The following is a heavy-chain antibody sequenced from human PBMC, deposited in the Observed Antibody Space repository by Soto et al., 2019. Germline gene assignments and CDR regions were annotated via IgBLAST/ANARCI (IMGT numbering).Heavy chain of an antibody. D-gene: IGHD2-2*01. CDR3: ARDYCSSTSCSLPIDY. CDR1: GYTFTGYY. J-gene: IGHJ4*02. V-gene: IGHV1-2*02. CDR2: INPNSGGT. Sequence: GASVKVSCKASGYTFTGYYMHWVLQSRLQGLEWMGCINPNSGGTNYAQKFQGRATMTRDTSISTAYMELSRLRSDDTAVYYCARDYCSSTSCSLPIDYWGQGTLVTVSS.